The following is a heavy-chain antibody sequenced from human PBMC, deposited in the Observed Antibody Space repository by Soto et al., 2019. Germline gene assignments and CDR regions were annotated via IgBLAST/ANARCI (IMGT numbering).Heavy chain of an antibody. CDR1: GFTVISHY. Sequence: GCLLRSCSASGFTVISHYMSWVRQTPGKGLEWVSILYASDSTFYADSVEGRFTISRDNSKNTVYLQLNSLRAEDTAVYYCATTVTRLIAFDVWGQGTMVTVSS. D-gene: IGHD4-17*01. J-gene: IGHJ3*01. V-gene: IGHV3-53*01. CDR2: LYASDST. CDR3: ATTVTRLIAFDV.